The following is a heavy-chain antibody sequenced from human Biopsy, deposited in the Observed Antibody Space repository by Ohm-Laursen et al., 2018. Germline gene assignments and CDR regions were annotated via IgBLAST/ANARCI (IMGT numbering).Heavy chain of an antibody. V-gene: IGHV3-48*03. CDR1: GFTFNSHE. CDR3: TRLAYYYYYGMDV. D-gene: IGHD2-21*01. J-gene: IGHJ6*02. Sequence: SLRLSCAASGFTFNSHEMNWVRQAPGKGLEWLSYITGSSSTIYYADSVKGRFTISRDNAKNSLYLQRNSLRAEDTAVYYCTRLAYYYYYGMDVRGQGTTVTVSS. CDR2: ITGSSSTI.